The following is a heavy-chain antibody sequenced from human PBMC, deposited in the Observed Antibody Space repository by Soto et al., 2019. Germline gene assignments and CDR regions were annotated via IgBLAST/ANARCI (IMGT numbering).Heavy chain of an antibody. CDR1: GRSISRGGYS. CDR3: ARVPDY. V-gene: IGHV4-30-2*01. Sequence: SQTLSLTCAFSGRSISRGGYSWSWIRQPPGKGLEWIGYIYHSGSTYYNPSLKSRVTISVDRSKNQFSLKLSSVTAADTAVYYRARVPDYWGQGTLVTVS. J-gene: IGHJ4*02. CDR2: IYHSGST.